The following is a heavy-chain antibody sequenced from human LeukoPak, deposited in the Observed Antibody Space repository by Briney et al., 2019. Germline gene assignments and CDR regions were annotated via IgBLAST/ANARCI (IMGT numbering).Heavy chain of an antibody. D-gene: IGHD3-3*01. CDR1: GGTFSSYA. J-gene: IGHJ5*02. CDR3: ARESGITIFGVVIDNNWFDP. Sequence: GASVKVSCKASGGTFSSYAISWVRQAPGQGLEWMGRIIPIFGTANYAQKFQGRVTITTDESTSTAYMGLSSLRSEDTAVYYCARESGITIFGVVIDNNWFDPWGQGTMVTVSS. CDR2: IIPIFGTA. V-gene: IGHV1-69*05.